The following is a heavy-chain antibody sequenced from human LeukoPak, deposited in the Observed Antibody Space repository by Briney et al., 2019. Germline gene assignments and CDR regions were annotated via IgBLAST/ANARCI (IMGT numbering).Heavy chain of an antibody. CDR1: GYTFTGYY. D-gene: IGHD6-19*01. CDR3: ARFQQWLVTLPYYYYGMDV. Sequence: ASAKVSCKASGYTFTGYYMHWVRQAPGQGLEWMGWINPNSGGTNYAQKFQGRVTMTRDTSISTAYMELSRLRSDDTAVYYCARFQQWLVTLPYYYYGMDVWGQGTTVTVSS. J-gene: IGHJ6*02. V-gene: IGHV1-2*02. CDR2: INPNSGGT.